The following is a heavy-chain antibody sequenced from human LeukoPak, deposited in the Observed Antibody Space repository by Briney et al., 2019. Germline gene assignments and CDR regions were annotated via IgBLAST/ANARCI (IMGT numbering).Heavy chain of an antibody. V-gene: IGHV4-59*01. J-gene: IGHJ6*03. Sequence: SETLSLTCTVSGGSISNYYWSWIRQPPGKGLEWIGYIHYSGSTSYNPSLKSRVTISVDTSKNQFSLKLRFVTPADTAVYYCASTTVTTSGSYYYYYMDVWGKGTTVTVSS. CDR1: GGSISNYY. CDR2: IHYSGST. D-gene: IGHD4-11*01. CDR3: ASTTVTTSGSYYYYYMDV.